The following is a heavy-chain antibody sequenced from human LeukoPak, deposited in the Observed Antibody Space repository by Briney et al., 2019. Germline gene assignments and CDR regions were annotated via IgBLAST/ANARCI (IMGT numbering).Heavy chain of an antibody. D-gene: IGHD5-12*01. CDR3: ANYKRGYSGSSDY. V-gene: IGHV3-7*01. Sequence: PGGSLRLSCAASGFTFTTYWVGWVRQAPGKGLEWVANINQDGSEKYYVDSVKGRFTISRDNAKNSLYLQMNSLRAEDTAVYYCANYKRGYSGSSDYWGQGTLVTVSS. CDR2: INQDGSEK. CDR1: GFTFTTYW. J-gene: IGHJ4*02.